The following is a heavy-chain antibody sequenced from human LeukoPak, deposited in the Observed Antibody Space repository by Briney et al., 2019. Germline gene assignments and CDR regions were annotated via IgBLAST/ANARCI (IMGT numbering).Heavy chain of an antibody. Sequence: PSETLSLTCTVSGGSINSYYWSWIRQPPGKGLECIGYIHYTGSTNYNPSLKSRVTISVDTSKHQFSLKLSSVTAADTAIYYCARGGYYGSGNDFRFDPWGQGTLVTVSS. CDR3: ARGGYYGSGNDFRFDP. D-gene: IGHD3-10*01. CDR2: IHYTGST. CDR1: GGSINSYY. J-gene: IGHJ5*02. V-gene: IGHV4-59*01.